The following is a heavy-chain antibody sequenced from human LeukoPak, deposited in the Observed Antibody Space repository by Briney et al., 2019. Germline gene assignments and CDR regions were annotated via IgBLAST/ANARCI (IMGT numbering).Heavy chain of an antibody. D-gene: IGHD3-10*01. CDR2: IYYSGST. Sequence: PSETLSLTCTVSGGSISSSSYYWGWVRQPPGKGLEWIGSIYYSGSTYYNPSLKSRVTISVDTSKNQFSLKLSSVTAADTAVYYCARLDGSGSYAGINWFDPWGQGTLVTVSS. J-gene: IGHJ5*02. V-gene: IGHV4-39*01. CDR3: ARLDGSGSYAGINWFDP. CDR1: GGSISSSSYY.